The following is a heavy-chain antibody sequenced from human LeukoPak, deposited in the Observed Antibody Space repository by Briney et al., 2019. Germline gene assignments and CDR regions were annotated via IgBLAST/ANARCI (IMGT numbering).Heavy chain of an antibody. V-gene: IGHV3-48*02. CDR1: GVTFSDYS. D-gene: IGHD6-19*01. Sequence: GGSLRLYCTASGVTFSDYSMDWVRQAPGKGLEWVSYISSSSTTIHYADSVKGRFTVSRDNAKNSLYLQMNSLRDEDTALYYCARTIGYTSGWFVHGAQGTLVTVSS. CDR3: ARTIGYTSGWFVH. J-gene: IGHJ5*02. CDR2: ISSSSTTI.